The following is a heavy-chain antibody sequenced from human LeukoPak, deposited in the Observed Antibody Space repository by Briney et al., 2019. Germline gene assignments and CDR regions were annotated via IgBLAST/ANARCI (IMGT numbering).Heavy chain of an antibody. V-gene: IGHV3-21*01. J-gene: IGHJ4*02. CDR1: GFTFSSYS. Sequence: GGSLRLSCAASGFTFSSYSMNWVRQAPGKGLEWVSSISSSSSYIYYADSVKGRFTISRDNAKNSLYLQMNSLRAEDMAVYYCARDATPGDYYDSSGSGIADYWGQGTLVTVSS. D-gene: IGHD3-22*01. CDR2: ISSSSSYI. CDR3: ARDATPGDYYDSSGSGIADY.